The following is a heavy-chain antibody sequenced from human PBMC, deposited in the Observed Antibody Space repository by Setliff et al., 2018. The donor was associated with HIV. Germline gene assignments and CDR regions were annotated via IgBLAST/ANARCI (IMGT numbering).Heavy chain of an antibody. CDR1: GGSFSAYY. V-gene: IGHV4-34*01. Sequence: KPSETLSLTCAVYGGSFSAYYWSWIRQTPGKGLEWIGEINHSGGTNYNPSLKSRVTMSVDTSKNQFSLKLSSVTAADTAVYYCARMYSGYDWSPAGARTRYFDYWGQGTLVTVSS. D-gene: IGHD5-12*01. CDR2: INHSGGT. J-gene: IGHJ4*02. CDR3: ARMYSGYDWSPAGARTRYFDY.